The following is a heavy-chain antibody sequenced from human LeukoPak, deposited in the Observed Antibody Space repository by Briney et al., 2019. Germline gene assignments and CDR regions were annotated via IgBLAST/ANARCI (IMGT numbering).Heavy chain of an antibody. Sequence: GGSLRLSCAASGFTFSSYAMHWVRQAPGKGLEYVSVISSNGGSTYYANSVKGRFTISRDNSKNTLYLQMGSLRAEDMAVYYCARGAYDFWSGYYGGGYYYMDVWGKGTTVTVSS. CDR3: ARGAYDFWSGYYGGGYYYMDV. V-gene: IGHV3-64*01. CDR1: GFTFSSYA. CDR2: ISSNGGST. J-gene: IGHJ6*03. D-gene: IGHD3-3*01.